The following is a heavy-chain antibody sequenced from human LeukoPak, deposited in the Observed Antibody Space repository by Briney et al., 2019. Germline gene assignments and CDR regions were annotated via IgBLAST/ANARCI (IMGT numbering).Heavy chain of an antibody. V-gene: IGHV4-59*01. CDR3: AREGRGGNSYGDYYYYGIDV. CDR1: GGSISSFY. J-gene: IGHJ6*02. D-gene: IGHD5-18*01. Sequence: SETLSLTCTVSGGSISSFYWNWIRQSPGKGLEWIGYIHYSGSANYNPSLKSRVTLSLDAFNNEVPLKLSSVTAADTAVYYCAREGRGGNSYGDYYYYGIDVWGQGTTVSVSS. CDR2: IHYSGSA.